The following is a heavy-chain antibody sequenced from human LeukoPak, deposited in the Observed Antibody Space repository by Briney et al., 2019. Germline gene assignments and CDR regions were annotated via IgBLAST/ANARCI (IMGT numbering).Heavy chain of an antibody. CDR3: ARAGQLYGDYGFWDY. J-gene: IGHJ4*02. D-gene: IGHD4-17*01. CDR1: GGSISSSSYY. V-gene: IGHV4-39*07. CDR2: IYYSGST. Sequence: KTSETLSLTCTVSGGSISSSSYYWGWIRQPPGKGLEWIGSIYYSGSTYYNPSLKSRVTISVDTSKNQFSLKLSSVTAADTAVYYCARAGQLYGDYGFWDYWGQGTLVTVSS.